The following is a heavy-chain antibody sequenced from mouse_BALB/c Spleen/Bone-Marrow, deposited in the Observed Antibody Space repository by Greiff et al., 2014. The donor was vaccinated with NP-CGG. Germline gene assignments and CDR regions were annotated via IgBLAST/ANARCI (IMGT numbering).Heavy chain of an antibody. CDR2: INPNNGDT. CDR1: GYTFTDYY. V-gene: IGHV1-26*01. CDR3: ARGTRATYY. D-gene: IGHD3-1*01. J-gene: IGHJ3*01. Sequence: EVKLEESGPELVKPGASVKMSCKASGYTFTDYYMKWVKQNHGKSLEWIGDINPNNGDTFYNQKFKAKATLTVDKSSSTAYLQVNSLTSEDSAVYYCARGTRATYYWGQGALVTVSA.